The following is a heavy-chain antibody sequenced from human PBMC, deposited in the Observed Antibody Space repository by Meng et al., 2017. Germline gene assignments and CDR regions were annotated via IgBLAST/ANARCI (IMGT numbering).Heavy chain of an antibody. CDR3: ARSWVYGSSVPYYFDY. CDR1: GYTFTSYG. J-gene: IGHJ4*02. Sequence: ASVKVSCKASGYTFTSYGISWVRQAPGQGLEWMGWINPNSGGTNYAQKFQGRVTMTRDTSISTAYMELSRLRSDDTAVYYCARSWVYGSSVPYYFDYWGQGTLVTVSS. CDR2: INPNSGGT. V-gene: IGHV1-2*02. D-gene: IGHD3-10*01.